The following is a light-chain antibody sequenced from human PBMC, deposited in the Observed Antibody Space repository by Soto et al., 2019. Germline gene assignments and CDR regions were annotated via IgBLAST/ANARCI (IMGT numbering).Light chain of an antibody. CDR3: QHDNTNPWT. CDR2: VAS. CDR1: QSISSY. Sequence: IQVTNAPSSLSRSLQVRVTITYRASQSISSYLSWYQQKPGKAPKLLINVASTLQSGVPSRFSGSGSGTEFTLTISSLQPGDFTTYCCQHDNTNPWTFGQGTKVEI. J-gene: IGKJ1*01. V-gene: IGKV1-39*01.